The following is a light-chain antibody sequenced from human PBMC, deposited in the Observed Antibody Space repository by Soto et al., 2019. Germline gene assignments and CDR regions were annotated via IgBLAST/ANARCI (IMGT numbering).Light chain of an antibody. J-gene: IGKJ5*01. CDR2: DAF. CDR1: QSVSNY. CDR3: HQRSSWPIT. V-gene: IGKV3-11*01. Sequence: ELVLTQSPATLSLSPGERATLCCRASQSVSNYLAWYQEKPGQAPRLLIYDAFNRATGIPARFSGSGSGTDFTLTISSLEPEDFAVYYCHQRSSWPITFGQGTRLEI.